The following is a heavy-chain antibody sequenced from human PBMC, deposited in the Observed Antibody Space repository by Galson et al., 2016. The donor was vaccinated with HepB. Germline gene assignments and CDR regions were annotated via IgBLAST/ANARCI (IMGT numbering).Heavy chain of an antibody. J-gene: IGHJ3*02. V-gene: IGHV3-48*01. CDR2: ITSDSANI. D-gene: IGHD5-24*01. CDR1: GLNLDMDS. Sequence: SLRLSCATSGLNLDMDSLNWVRQAPGKGLEWIAYITSDSANIQYSGSVRGRFTISRDNAEKSVHLQMNSVKVEDSAVYFCARDRDYAFNIWGRGTMVTVSS. CDR3: ARDRDYAFNI.